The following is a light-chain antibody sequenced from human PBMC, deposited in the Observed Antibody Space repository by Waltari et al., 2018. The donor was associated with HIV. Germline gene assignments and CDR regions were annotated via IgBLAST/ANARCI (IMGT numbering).Light chain of an antibody. Sequence: QSVLTQPPSASGTPGQRVTSSCSRSSSHSGSNYVYWYQQLPGTAPKLLIYRNNQRPSGVPDRFSGSKSGTSASLAISGLRSEDEADYYCATWDDSLSVVVFGGGTKLTVL. CDR1: SSHSGSNY. CDR2: RNN. V-gene: IGLV1-47*01. CDR3: ATWDDSLSVVV. J-gene: IGLJ2*01.